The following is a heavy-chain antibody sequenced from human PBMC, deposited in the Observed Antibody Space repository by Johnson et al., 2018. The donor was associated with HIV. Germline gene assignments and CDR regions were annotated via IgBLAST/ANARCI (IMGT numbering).Heavy chain of an antibody. CDR2: IWPAGNNR. D-gene: IGHD6-6*01. V-gene: IGHV3-30*02. Sequence: QVQLVESRGVVVQPGGSLRLSCAASRFTFSNYAMHWVRQAPGKGLEWVAVIWPAGNNRYYADSVKGRFTISRDNSKKMVNLQMNSLRAEDTAVYYCATSQSGAFDIWGQGTMVTVSS. J-gene: IGHJ3*02. CDR1: RFTFSNYA. CDR3: ATSQSGAFDI.